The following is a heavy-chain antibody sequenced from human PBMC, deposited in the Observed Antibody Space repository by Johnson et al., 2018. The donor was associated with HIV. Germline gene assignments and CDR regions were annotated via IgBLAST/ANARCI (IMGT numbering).Heavy chain of an antibody. CDR3: AKGDYYDTRAAFDI. CDR2: ISYDGSNK. CDR1: GFTFSSQG. J-gene: IGHJ3*02. Sequence: QVQLMESGGGVVQPGTSLRLSCAASGFTFSSQGMHWVRQAPGKGLEWVAVISYDGSNKYYADSVKGRFTISRDNSKNTLYLQMNSLRAEDTAVYYCAKGDYYDTRAAFDIWGQGTMVTVSS. D-gene: IGHD3-22*01. V-gene: IGHV3-30*18.